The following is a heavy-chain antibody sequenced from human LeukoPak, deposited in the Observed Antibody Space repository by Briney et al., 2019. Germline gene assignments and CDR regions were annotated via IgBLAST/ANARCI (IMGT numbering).Heavy chain of an antibody. J-gene: IGHJ3*02. CDR3: AKLTLATRGAFDI. Sequence: GGSLRLSCAASGFTFGSYAMSWVRQAPGKGLEWVSAISGSGGSTYYADSVKGRFTISRDNSKNTLYLQMNSLRAEDTAVYYCAKLTLATRGAFDIWGQGTMVTVSS. CDR2: ISGSGGST. V-gene: IGHV3-23*01. CDR1: GFTFGSYA. D-gene: IGHD5-12*01.